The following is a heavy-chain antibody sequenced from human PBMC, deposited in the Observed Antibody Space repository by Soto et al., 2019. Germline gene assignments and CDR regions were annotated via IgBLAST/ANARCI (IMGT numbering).Heavy chain of an antibody. CDR3: ARLYSYGPRGFDY. CDR2: IIPIFGTA. V-gene: IGHV1-69*12. Sequence: QVQLVQSGAEVKKPGSSVKVSCKASGGTFSSYAISWVRQAPGQGLEWMGGIIPIFGTANYAQKFQGRVTITADEATSTADMVLSSLRSEDTAVYYCARLYSYGPRGFDYWGQGTLVTVSS. CDR1: GGTFSSYA. J-gene: IGHJ4*02. D-gene: IGHD5-18*01.